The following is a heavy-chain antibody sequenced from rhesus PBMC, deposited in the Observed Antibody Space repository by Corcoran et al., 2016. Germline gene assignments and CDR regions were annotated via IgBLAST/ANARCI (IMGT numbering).Heavy chain of an antibody. CDR2: IYCSGGST. Sequence: QVQLQESGPAVVKPSETLSLTCAVSGGSISSSNWWSWIRQSPGKGLKWIGGIYCSGGSTEYNPSLKSRVTISIDTSKNQFSLKLTSVTAADTAVYYCARPLAAAIDYWGQGVLVTVSS. CDR1: GGSISSSNW. V-gene: IGHV4-93*02. D-gene: IGHD6-25*01. CDR3: ARPLAAAIDY. J-gene: IGHJ4*01.